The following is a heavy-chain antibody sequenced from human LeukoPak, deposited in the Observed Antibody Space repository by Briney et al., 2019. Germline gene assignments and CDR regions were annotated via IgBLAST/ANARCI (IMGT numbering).Heavy chain of an antibody. CDR1: GGSFSGYY. J-gene: IGHJ6*02. Sequence: PSETLFLTCAVYGGSFSGYYWSWIRQPPGKGLEWIGEINHSGSTNYNPSPKSRATISVDTSKNQFSLKLSSVTAADTAVYYCASACSSTSCYYYYGMDVWGQGTTVTVSS. CDR2: INHSGST. V-gene: IGHV4-34*01. D-gene: IGHD2-2*01. CDR3: ASACSSTSCYYYYGMDV.